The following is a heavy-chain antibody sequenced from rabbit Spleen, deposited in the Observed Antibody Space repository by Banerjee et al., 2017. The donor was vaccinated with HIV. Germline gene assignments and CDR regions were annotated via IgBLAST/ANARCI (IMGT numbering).Heavy chain of an antibody. D-gene: IGHD8-1*01. CDR1: GVSFNDKDV. CDR3: ARDSGSSFSSYGMDL. Sequence: EQLEESGGGLVKSEGSLTLTCKASGVSFNDKDVMCWVRQAPGKGLEWIACIAGSSSGFTYSATWAKGRFTVSKTSSTTVTLQMTSLTAADTATYFCARDSGSSFSSYGMDLWGPGTLVTVS. CDR2: IAGSSSGFT. V-gene: IGHV1S45*01. J-gene: IGHJ6*01.